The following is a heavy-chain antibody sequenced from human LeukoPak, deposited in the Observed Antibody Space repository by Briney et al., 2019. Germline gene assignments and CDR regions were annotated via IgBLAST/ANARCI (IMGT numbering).Heavy chain of an antibody. V-gene: IGHV3-23*01. J-gene: IGHJ4*02. D-gene: IGHD6-19*01. CDR2: ISGSGGST. Sequence: PGGSLRLSCAASGFTFSSYAMSWVRQAPGKGLEWVSAISGSGGSTYYADSVKGRFTISRDNAKNSLYLQMNSLRAEDTAVYYCARDSSGSPYWGQGTLVTVSS. CDR3: ARDSSGSPY. CDR1: GFTFSSYA.